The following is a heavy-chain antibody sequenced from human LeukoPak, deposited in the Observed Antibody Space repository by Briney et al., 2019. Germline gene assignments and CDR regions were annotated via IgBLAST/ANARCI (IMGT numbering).Heavy chain of an antibody. V-gene: IGHV4-4*07. Sequence: PSETLSLTRTVSGGSIRTYYWSWIRQPAGKGLEWIGRIHTSGSTDYNPSLDSRVSMSVDTSKNPFSLKLRSVPAADTAVYYCAREGSMTARPFVSIDYWGQGTLVTVSS. D-gene: IGHD6-6*01. CDR1: GGSIRTYY. J-gene: IGHJ4*02. CDR3: AREGSMTARPFVSIDY. CDR2: IHTSGST.